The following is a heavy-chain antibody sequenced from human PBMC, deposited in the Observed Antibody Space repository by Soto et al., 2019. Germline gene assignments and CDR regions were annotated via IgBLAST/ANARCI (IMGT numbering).Heavy chain of an antibody. CDR2: ISGSGGST. V-gene: IGHV3-23*01. CDR3: AKDYRDYGSGSYYHYYYGMDV. D-gene: IGHD3-10*01. J-gene: IGHJ6*02. CDR1: GFTFSSYA. Sequence: VGSLRLSCAASGFTFSSYAMSWVRQAPGKGLEWVSAISGSGGSTYYADSVKGRFTISRDNSKNTLYPQMNSLRAEDTAVYYCAKDYRDYGSGSYYHYYYGMDVWGQGTTVTVSS.